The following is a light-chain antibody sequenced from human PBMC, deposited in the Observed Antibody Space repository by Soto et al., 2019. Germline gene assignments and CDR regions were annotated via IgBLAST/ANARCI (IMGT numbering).Light chain of an antibody. J-gene: IGKJ4*01. Sequence: EIVLTQSPATLSLSPGERATLSCRASQSVSGYLAWYQQKPGQAPRLLIYDASNRATGIPARFSGSGSGTDFTLNISSLEPEDFAIYYCQQRSKWPLTFGGGPKVEIK. V-gene: IGKV3-11*01. CDR1: QSVSGY. CDR3: QQRSKWPLT. CDR2: DAS.